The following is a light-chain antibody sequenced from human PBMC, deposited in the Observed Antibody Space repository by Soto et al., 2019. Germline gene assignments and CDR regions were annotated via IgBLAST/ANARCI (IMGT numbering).Light chain of an antibody. V-gene: IGKV3-20*01. J-gene: IGKJ1*01. CDR2: GAS. CDR3: QQYGSSIQT. CDR1: QSVGSNY. Sequence: EIVLTQFPGTLSLSPGERATLSCRASQSVGSNYLAWYQQRPGQPPNLLIFGASHRAPDIPDRFSGSGSGTDFTLTISRLEPEDFAVYYCQQYGSSIQTFGQGTKVENK.